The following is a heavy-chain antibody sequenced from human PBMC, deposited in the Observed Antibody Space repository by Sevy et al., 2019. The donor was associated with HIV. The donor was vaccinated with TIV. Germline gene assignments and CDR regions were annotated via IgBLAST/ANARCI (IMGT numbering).Heavy chain of an antibody. V-gene: IGHV3-21*01. D-gene: IGHD6-6*01. Sequence: GGSLRLSCAASGFTFSTYNMNWVRQAPGKGLEWVSFISGISNYIYYADSVKGRFTISRDNAKNSLYLQMNSLRAEDTAIYCCARGVQTYDAFDIWGQGTMVTVSS. CDR1: GFTFSTYN. J-gene: IGHJ3*02. CDR3: ARGVQTYDAFDI. CDR2: ISGISNYI.